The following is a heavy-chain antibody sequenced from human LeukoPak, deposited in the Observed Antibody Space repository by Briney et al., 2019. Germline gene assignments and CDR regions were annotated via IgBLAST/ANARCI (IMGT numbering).Heavy chain of an antibody. CDR3: ARDVSGDHDYGDYSRHDY. CDR1: GYSISSGYD. V-gene: IGHV4-38-2*02. D-gene: IGHD4-17*01. Sequence: SETLSLTCTVSGYSISSGYDWGWIRQPPGEGLGWIGSIYHSGSTYYNPSLKSRVTISVDTSKNQFSLKLSSVTAADTAVYYCARDVSGDHDYGDYSRHDYWGQGTLVTVSS. J-gene: IGHJ4*02. CDR2: IYHSGST.